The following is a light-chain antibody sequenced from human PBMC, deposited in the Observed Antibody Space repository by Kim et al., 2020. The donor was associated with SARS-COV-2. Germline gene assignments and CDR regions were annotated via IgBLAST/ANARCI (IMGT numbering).Light chain of an antibody. CDR3: HHFDNSRYT. CDR2: DAS. J-gene: IGKJ2*01. Sequence: LSHGDRASLSCRASQSVSGSYLGWYQQKPGQPPRLLIYDASTRAVGIPDRFSGSGSGTLFTLTISRLEPEDFAVYYCHHFDNSRYTFGQGTKLEI. CDR1: QSVSGSY. V-gene: IGKV3-20*01.